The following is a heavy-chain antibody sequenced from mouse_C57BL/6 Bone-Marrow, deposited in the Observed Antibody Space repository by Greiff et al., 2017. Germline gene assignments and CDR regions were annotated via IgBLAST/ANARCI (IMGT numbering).Heavy chain of an antibody. J-gene: IGHJ3*01. CDR2: ISDGGSYT. Sequence: EVKLVESGGGLVKPGGSLKLSCAASGFTFSSYAMSWVRQTPEKRLEWVATISDGGSYTYYPDNVKGRFTISRYNANNNLYLQMSHLKSEDTAMYYCARGLRRLLFAYWGQGTLVTVSA. V-gene: IGHV5-4*03. CDR1: GFTFSSYA. CDR3: ARGLRRLLFAY. D-gene: IGHD2-1*01.